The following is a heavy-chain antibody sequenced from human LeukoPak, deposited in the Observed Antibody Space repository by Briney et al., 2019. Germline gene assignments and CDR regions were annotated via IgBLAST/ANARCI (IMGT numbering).Heavy chain of an antibody. CDR1: GGSISSYY. D-gene: IGHD5-18*01. Sequence: SETLSLTCTVSGGSISSYYWSWIRQPPGKGLEWIGYIYYSGSTNYNPSLKSRVTISVDTSKNQFSLKLSSVTAADTAVYYCARAQGIQLWPRVYYMDVWGKGTTVTVSS. CDR3: ARAQGIQLWPRVYYMDV. V-gene: IGHV4-59*01. J-gene: IGHJ6*03. CDR2: IYYSGST.